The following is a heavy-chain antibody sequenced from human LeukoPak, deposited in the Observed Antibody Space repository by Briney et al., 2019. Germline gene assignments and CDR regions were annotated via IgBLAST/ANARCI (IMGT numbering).Heavy chain of an antibody. J-gene: IGHJ4*02. CDR3: ARDLGRYGSGSYGSDY. V-gene: IGHV4-59*01. D-gene: IGHD3-10*01. CDR1: GGSISSDF. Sequence: SETLSLTCTVSGGSISSDFWSWLRQPPGKGLEWIGYIYYSGSTNYNPSLKSRVTISLDTSKNQFSLTLSSVTAADTAVYYCARDLGRYGSGSYGSDYWGQGTLVTVSS. CDR2: IYYSGST.